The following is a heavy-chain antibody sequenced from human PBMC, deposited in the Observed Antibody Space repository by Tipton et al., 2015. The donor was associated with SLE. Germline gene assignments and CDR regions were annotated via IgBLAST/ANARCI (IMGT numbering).Heavy chain of an antibody. Sequence: SLRLSCVGSGFIFSNVWMNWVRQAPGKGLEWVANIKQDGRKKSYVDSVKGRFAISRGNAKNSLYLQMNSLRVEDTAVYYCTRDGAYSYFDSWGQGTLATVSS. V-gene: IGHV3-7*01. CDR3: TRDGAYSYFDS. CDR1: GFIFSNVW. J-gene: IGHJ4*02. D-gene: IGHD2-15*01. CDR2: IKQDGRKK.